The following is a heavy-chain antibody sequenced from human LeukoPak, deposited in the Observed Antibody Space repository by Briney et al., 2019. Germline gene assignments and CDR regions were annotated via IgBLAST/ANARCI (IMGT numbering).Heavy chain of an antibody. Sequence: PGGSLRLSCAASGFTFSSYGMHWVRQAPGKGLEWVAVIWYDGSNKYYADSVKGRFTISRDNSKNTLYLQMNSLRAEDTAVYYCAREFYYYDSSGPPFDYWGQGTLVTVSS. J-gene: IGHJ4*02. CDR3: AREFYYYDSSGPPFDY. V-gene: IGHV3-33*01. CDR1: GFTFSSYG. D-gene: IGHD3-22*01. CDR2: IWYDGSNK.